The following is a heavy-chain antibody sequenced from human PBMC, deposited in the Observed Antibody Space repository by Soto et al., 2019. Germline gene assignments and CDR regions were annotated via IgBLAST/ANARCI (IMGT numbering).Heavy chain of an antibody. Sequence: QVQLVQSGAEVKKPGASVKVSCKASGYNFNSYTISWVRQAPGQGLEWMGRISAYNGNTNYAQKLQGRVTMTTNTTTSTAYRELRSLRSDDTAVYHCAIVVGALGHWFDPVGQGTLVTVSS. J-gene: IGHJ5*02. CDR1: GYNFNSYT. CDR2: ISAYNGNT. V-gene: IGHV1-18*01. D-gene: IGHD1-26*01. CDR3: AIVVGALGHWFDP.